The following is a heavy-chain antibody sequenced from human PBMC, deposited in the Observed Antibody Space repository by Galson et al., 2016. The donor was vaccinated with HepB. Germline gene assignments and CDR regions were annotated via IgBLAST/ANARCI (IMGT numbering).Heavy chain of an antibody. D-gene: IGHD1-1*01. V-gene: IGHV3-11*01. CDR3: ARDVNNWTGDRRLFDL. J-gene: IGHJ4*02. CDR1: GFSFNDFY. CDR2: ISHSGNTR. Sequence: SLRLSCAASGFSFNDFYMRWIHQPPGKALEWISYISHSGNTREYADSVKGRFTVSRDNNKNSVYLQLNSLRAEDTALYYCARDVNNWTGDRRLFDLWGQGTLVAVSS.